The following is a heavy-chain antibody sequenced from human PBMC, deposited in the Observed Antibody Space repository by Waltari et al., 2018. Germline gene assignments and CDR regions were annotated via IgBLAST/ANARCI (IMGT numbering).Heavy chain of an antibody. CDR1: GGSISSSSYY. J-gene: IGHJ6*02. Sequence: QVQLQQSGPGLVKPSETLSLTCTVSGGSISSSSYYWGWIGSIYYSGSNYYNPSLQIRVTTSVDTSKNQFSLKLSSVTAADTAVYYCARTSLGSSWYAPAYYYGMDVWGQGTTVTVSS. CDR2: IYYSGSN. CDR3: ARTSLGSSWYAPAYYYGMDV. V-gene: IGHV4-39*01. D-gene: IGHD6-13*01.